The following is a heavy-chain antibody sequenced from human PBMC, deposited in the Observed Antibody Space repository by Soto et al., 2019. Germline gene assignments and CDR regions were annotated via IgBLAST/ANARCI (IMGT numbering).Heavy chain of an antibody. D-gene: IGHD3-22*01. CDR3: ARHRKLTMTARGPAEYFQH. J-gene: IGHJ1*01. Sequence: QLQLQESGPGLVKPSETLSLTCTVSGGSISSSSYYWGWIRQPPGKGLEWIGSIYYSGSTYYNPSLKSRVTISVDTSKNQFSLKLSSVTAADTAVYYCARHRKLTMTARGPAEYFQHWGQGTLVTVSS. CDR1: GGSISSSSYY. V-gene: IGHV4-39*01. CDR2: IYYSGST.